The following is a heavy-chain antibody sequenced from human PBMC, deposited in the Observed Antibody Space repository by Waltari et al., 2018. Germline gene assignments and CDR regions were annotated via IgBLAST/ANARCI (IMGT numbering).Heavy chain of an antibody. CDR1: GYSISSLHY. CDR3: ATLPNYGSGTYAGY. D-gene: IGHD3-10*01. CDR2: IYYTGST. J-gene: IGHJ4*02. Sequence: QVQLHESGPGLVKPSETLSLTCAVSGYSISSLHYWGWIRQPPGKGLEWIGSIYYTGSTCYNPSLKSRVSMSVYTSNNQFSLKLSSVTAADTAVYFCATLPNYGSGTYAGYWGQGILVIVSS. V-gene: IGHV4-38-2*01.